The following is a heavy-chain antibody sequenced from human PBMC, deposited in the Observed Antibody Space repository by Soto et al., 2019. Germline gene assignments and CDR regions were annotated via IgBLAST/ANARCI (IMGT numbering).Heavy chain of an antibody. D-gene: IGHD1-7*01. J-gene: IGHJ3*02. V-gene: IGHV1-2*04. CDR2: INPNGGGT. Sequence: ASVKVSCKASGYTFTGYYMHWVRQAPGQGLEWMGWINPNGGGTNYAQKFQGWVTMTRDTSISTAYMELSRLRSDDTAVYYCARDTGYNWNYDAFDIWGQGTMVTVSS. CDR3: ARDTGYNWNYDAFDI. CDR1: GYTFTGYY.